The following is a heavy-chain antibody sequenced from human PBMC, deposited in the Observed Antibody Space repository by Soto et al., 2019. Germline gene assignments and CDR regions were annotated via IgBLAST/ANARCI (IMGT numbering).Heavy chain of an antibody. V-gene: IGHV4-39*01. CDR1: GGSISSSSYY. CDR3: ARPTYSGYDFGAFDI. Sequence: SETLSLTCTVSGGSISSSSYYWGWIRQPPGKGLEWIGSIYYSGSTYYNPSLKSRVTISVDTSKNQFSLKLSSVTAADTAVYYCARPTYSGYDFGAFDIWGQGTMVTVS. J-gene: IGHJ3*02. CDR2: IYYSGST. D-gene: IGHD5-12*01.